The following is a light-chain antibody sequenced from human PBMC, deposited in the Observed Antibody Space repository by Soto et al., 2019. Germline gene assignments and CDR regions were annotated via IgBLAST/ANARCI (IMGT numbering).Light chain of an antibody. Sequence: EIVMTQSPATLSVSPGERATLSCRASQSVSSNLAWYQQKPGQAPRLLIYGASTRATGIPARFNGSGSGTEFTLTISSLQSEDFAVYCCQQYHNWPRTFGQGTKVEIK. V-gene: IGKV3-15*01. CDR3: QQYHNWPRT. CDR2: GAS. CDR1: QSVSSN. J-gene: IGKJ1*01.